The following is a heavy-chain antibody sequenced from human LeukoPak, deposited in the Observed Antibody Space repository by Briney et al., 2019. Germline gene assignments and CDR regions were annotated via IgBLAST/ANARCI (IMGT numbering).Heavy chain of an antibody. CDR3: ARDRRQTLPD. CDR2: ISSSSSTI. CDR1: GFTFSSYA. Sequence: GGSLRLSCAASGFTFSSYAMNWVRQAPGKGLEWLSYISSSSSTIYYADSVKGRLTISRDNAKDSLYLQMNSLGAEDTAVYYCARDRRQTLPDWGQGTLVTVSS. J-gene: IGHJ4*02. V-gene: IGHV3-48*01.